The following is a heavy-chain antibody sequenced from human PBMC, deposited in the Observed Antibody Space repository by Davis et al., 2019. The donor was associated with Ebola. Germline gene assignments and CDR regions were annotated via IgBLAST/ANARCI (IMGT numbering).Heavy chain of an antibody. CDR3: ARASTV. D-gene: IGHD4-17*01. J-gene: IGHJ4*02. CDR2: ISGDGGST. V-gene: IGHV3-43*02. Sequence: GGSLRLSCAASGFTFDDYAMHWVRQAPGKGLEWVSLISGDGGSTYYADSVKGRFTISRDNSKNTLYLQMNSLRAEDTAVYYCARASTVWGQGTLVTVSS. CDR1: GFTFDDYA.